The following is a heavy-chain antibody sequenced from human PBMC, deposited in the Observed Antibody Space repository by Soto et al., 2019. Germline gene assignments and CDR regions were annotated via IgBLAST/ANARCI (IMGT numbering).Heavy chain of an antibody. CDR3: TRESWDYGDPKCYFDL. J-gene: IGHJ2*01. D-gene: IGHD4-17*01. CDR2: IRSKSYGKTT. V-gene: IGHV3-49*03. Sequence: EVQLLESGGGLVQPGGSLRLSCSTSGFTFGDYGMTWFRQAPGKGLEWVGLIRSKSYGKTTDYAASAKDRFTISRDNSKKIAYLQMNSLKADDTAVYYCTRESWDYGDPKCYFDLWGNGTLVTVSS. CDR1: GFTFGDYG.